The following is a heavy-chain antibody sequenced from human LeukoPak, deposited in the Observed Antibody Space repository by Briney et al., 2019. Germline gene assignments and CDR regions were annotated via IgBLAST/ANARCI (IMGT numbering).Heavy chain of an antibody. CDR3: ARGYSSSSWSLFDY. J-gene: IGHJ4*02. CDR2: IKQDGSEN. Sequence: GGSLRLSCAASGFTFSSYWMSWVRQAPGKGLEWVANIKQDGSENYYVDSVEGRFTISRDNAKNSLYLQMNSLRAEDAAVYYCARGYSSSSWSLFDYWGQGTLATVSS. V-gene: IGHV3-7*01. CDR1: GFTFSSYW. D-gene: IGHD6-6*01.